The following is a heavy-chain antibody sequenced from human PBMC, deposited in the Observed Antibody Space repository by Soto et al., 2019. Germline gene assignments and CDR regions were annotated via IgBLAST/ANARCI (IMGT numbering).Heavy chain of an antibody. CDR3: ATTRDHDYGDYVSDY. Sequence: PSETLSLTCAVSGGSISSSNWWSWVRQPPGKGLEWIGEIYHSGSTNYNPSLKSRVTISVDKSKNQFSLKLSSVTAADTAVYYCATTRDHDYGDYVSDYWGQGTLVTVSS. CDR1: GGSISSSNW. J-gene: IGHJ4*02. CDR2: IYHSGST. D-gene: IGHD4-17*01. V-gene: IGHV4-4*02.